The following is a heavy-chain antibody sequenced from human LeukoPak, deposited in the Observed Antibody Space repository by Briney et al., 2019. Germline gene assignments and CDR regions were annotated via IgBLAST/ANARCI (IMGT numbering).Heavy chain of an antibody. CDR2: ISPNTGAT. J-gene: IGHJ5*02. CDR1: GYIFIDFY. Sequence: GASVKVSCKASGYIFIDFYIHWVRQAPGQGLEYMGWISPNTGATKYSQKFQDKVTMTRDTSISTAYLELSSLTSDDTAVYYCARVFRPPRPSPFDPWGQGTLVTVSS. V-gene: IGHV1-2*02. CDR3: ARVFRPPRPSPFDP.